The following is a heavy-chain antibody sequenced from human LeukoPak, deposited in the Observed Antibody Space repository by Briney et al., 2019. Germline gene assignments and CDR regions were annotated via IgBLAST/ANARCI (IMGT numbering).Heavy chain of an antibody. CDR3: ARTYCRSTTCYPAGGWFDH. J-gene: IGHJ5*02. CDR2: ISSIGSTI. Sequence: GGSLRLSCAASGHTFSSYEMTWVREAPGKGLEWVSYISSIGSTIYYADSVKGRFTISRDNAKNSLYLQMNGLRAEDTAVYYCARTYCRSTTCYPAGGWFDHWGQGTLVTVSS. V-gene: IGHV3-48*03. CDR1: GHTFSSYE. D-gene: IGHD2-2*01.